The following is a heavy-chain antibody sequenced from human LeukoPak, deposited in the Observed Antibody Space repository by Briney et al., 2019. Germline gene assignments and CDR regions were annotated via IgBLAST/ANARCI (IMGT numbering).Heavy chain of an antibody. Sequence: ASVKVSCKASGYTFTSYDINWVRQATGPGLEWMGWMNPNSGNTGYAQKFQGRVTMTRNTSISTAYMELSSLRSEDTAVYYCARAWGYGSGSYYNVGYYYYYMDVWGKGTTVTVSS. CDR2: MNPNSGNT. CDR1: GYTFTSYD. D-gene: IGHD3-10*01. V-gene: IGHV1-8*01. CDR3: ARAWGYGSGSYYNVGYYYYYMDV. J-gene: IGHJ6*03.